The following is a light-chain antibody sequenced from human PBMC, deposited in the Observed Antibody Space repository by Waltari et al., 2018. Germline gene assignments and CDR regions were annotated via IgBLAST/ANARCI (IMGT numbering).Light chain of an antibody. CDR1: QDISYY. J-gene: IGKJ2*01. CDR2: DAS. V-gene: IGKV1-33*01. Sequence: DIQMTQSPSLLSASVGDRVTITCQASQDISYYLNWCHKKPGKAPKLLIYDASTLETGVPSRFSGSGSGTDFTFTISSLQPEDIATYYCQQYDNLPRSFGQGTKLEIK. CDR3: QQYDNLPRS.